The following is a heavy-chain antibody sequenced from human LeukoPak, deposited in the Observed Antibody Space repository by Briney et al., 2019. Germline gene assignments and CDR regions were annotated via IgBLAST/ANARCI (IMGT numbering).Heavy chain of an antibody. CDR3: ASHYGEGYYYYGMDV. J-gene: IGHJ6*02. D-gene: IGHD4-17*01. CDR1: GGTFSSYA. CDR2: IIPIFGTA. V-gene: IGHV1-69*05. Sequence: SVSVSCKASGGTFSSYAISWVRQAPGQGLEWMGGIIPIFGTANYAQKFQGRVTITTDESTRTAYMELSSLRSEDTAVYYCASHYGEGYYYYGMDVWGQGTTVTVSS.